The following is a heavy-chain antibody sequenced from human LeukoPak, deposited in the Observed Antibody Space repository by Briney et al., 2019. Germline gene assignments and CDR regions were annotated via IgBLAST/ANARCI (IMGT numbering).Heavy chain of an antibody. CDR2: IYYSGST. V-gene: IGHV4-59*01. D-gene: IGHD3-16*01. J-gene: IGHJ6*03. Sequence: SETLSLTRTVSGGSISNYYWSWIRQPPGKGLEWIGYIYYSGSTKYNPSLKSRVTISVDTSKNQFSLRLNSVTAADTAVYYCARGGPKVLYYYYYYYMDVWGKGTTVTISS. CDR1: GGSISNYY. CDR3: ARGGPKVLYYYYYYYMDV.